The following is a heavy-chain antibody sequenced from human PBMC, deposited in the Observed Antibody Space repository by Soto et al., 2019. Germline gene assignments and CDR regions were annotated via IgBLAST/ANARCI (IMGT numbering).Heavy chain of an antibody. J-gene: IGHJ4*02. CDR2: IYYSGST. CDR3: ARVCSGGSCYSCLDY. Sequence: QVQLQESGPGLVKPSQTLSLTCTVSGGSISSGGYYWSWIRQHPGKGLEWIGYIYYSGSTYYNPSLKTPFTISVDTSKNQFSLKLSSVTAADTAVYYCARVCSGGSCYSCLDYWGQGTLVTVSS. CDR1: GGSISSGGYY. V-gene: IGHV4-31*01. D-gene: IGHD2-15*01.